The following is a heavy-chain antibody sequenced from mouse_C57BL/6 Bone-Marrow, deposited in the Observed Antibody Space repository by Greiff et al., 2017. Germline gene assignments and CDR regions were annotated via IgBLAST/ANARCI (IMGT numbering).Heavy chain of an antibody. CDR3: ARRARGSNGEDY. V-gene: IGHV8-12*01. J-gene: IGHJ2*01. D-gene: IGHD2-5*01. CDR1: GFSLSTSGMG. CDR2: IYWDDDK. Sequence: QVTLKECGPGILQSSQTLSLTCSFSGFSLSTSGMGVSWIRQPSGKGLEWLAHIYWDDDKRYNPSLKSRLTISKDTSRNQVFLKITSVDTADTATYDCARRARGSNGEDYWGQGTTLTVSS.